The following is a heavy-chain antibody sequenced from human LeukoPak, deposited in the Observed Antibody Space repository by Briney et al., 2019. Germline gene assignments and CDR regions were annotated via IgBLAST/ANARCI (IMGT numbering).Heavy chain of an antibody. CDR3: ARVRGDFDWLLYFDY. Sequence: SVKVSCKASGYTFTGYYMHWVRQAPGQGREWMGWINPNSGGTNYAQKFQGRVTMTRDTSISTAYMELSRLRSDDTAVYYCARVRGDFDWLLYFDYWGQGTLVTVSS. CDR1: GYTFTGYY. V-gene: IGHV1-2*02. J-gene: IGHJ4*02. D-gene: IGHD3-9*01. CDR2: INPNSGGT.